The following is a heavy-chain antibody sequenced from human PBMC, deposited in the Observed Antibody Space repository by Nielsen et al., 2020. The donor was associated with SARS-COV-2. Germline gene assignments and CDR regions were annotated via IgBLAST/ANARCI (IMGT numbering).Heavy chain of an antibody. CDR2: ISYSGRN. Sequence: SETLSLTCTVSGGSISSGDYYWSWIRPPPGKGLEWIGYISYSGRNFYNPSLKSRVIMSVDTSKNQFSLKMTSVTAADTAVYYCARVLGRLQYENSGGRAFDIWGQGTMVTVSS. CDR1: GGSISSGDYY. J-gene: IGHJ3*02. V-gene: IGHV4-30-4*01. CDR3: ARVLGRLQYENSGGRAFDI. D-gene: IGHD1-26*01.